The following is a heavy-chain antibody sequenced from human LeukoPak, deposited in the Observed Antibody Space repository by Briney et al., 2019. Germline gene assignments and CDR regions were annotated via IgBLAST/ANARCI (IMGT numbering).Heavy chain of an antibody. D-gene: IGHD6-19*01. J-gene: IGHJ4*02. CDR2: IWYDESDK. CDR3: ARARYSYSSGWYA. Sequence: PGGSLRLSCATSGFTFSSYGMHWVRQAPGKGLEWVAVIWYDESDKYYADSVKGRFTISRDNSKNTLYLQMNSLRAEDTAVYYCARARYSYSSGWYAWGQGTLVTVSS. CDR1: GFTFSSYG. V-gene: IGHV3-33*01.